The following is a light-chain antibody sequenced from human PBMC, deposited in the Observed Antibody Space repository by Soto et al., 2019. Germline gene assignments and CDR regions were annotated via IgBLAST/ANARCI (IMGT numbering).Light chain of an antibody. V-gene: IGKV3-15*01. CDR1: QSVTSN. CDR2: DAS. J-gene: IGKJ1*01. Sequence: EIGLTQSPATLSVSPGERATLSCRASQSVTSNFAWYQQKPGQAPRLLIYDASTRATGIPARFNGSGSGTEFTLTISSLQSEDFAVYYCQQYNNWPPWTFGRGTKVDIK. CDR3: QQYNNWPPWT.